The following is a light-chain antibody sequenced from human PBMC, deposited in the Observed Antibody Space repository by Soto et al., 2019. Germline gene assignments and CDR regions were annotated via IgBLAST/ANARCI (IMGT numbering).Light chain of an antibody. CDR1: SSDVGGYNH. Sequence: QSALTQPRSVSGSPGQSVTISCTGTSSDVGGYNHVSWYQQHPGKAPKYMIYDVSKRPSGVPDRFSGSKSGNTASLTISGLQAEDEYDYYCCSYAGSDTFVFGGGTKVTVL. CDR3: CSYAGSDTFV. J-gene: IGLJ2*01. CDR2: DVS. V-gene: IGLV2-11*01.